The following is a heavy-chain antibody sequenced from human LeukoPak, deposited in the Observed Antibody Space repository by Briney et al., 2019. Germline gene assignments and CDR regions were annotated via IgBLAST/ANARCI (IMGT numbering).Heavy chain of an antibody. CDR3: ARTSQYCSSTSCYQGYWFDP. V-gene: IGHV1-69*05. Sequence: ASVKVSCKVSGGTFSSYAISWVRQAPGQGLEWMGGIIPIFGTANYAQKFQGRVTITTDESTSTAYMELSSLRSEDTAVYYCARTSQYCSSTSCYQGYWFDPWGQGTLVTVSS. D-gene: IGHD2-2*01. CDR1: GGTFSSYA. J-gene: IGHJ5*02. CDR2: IIPIFGTA.